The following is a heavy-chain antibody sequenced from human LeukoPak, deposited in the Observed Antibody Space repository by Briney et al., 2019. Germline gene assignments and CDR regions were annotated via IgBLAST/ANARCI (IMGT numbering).Heavy chain of an antibody. CDR2: INPNSGGT. Sequence: ASVKVSCKASGYTFTGHYMHWVRQAPGQGLEWMGRINPNSGGTNYAQKFQGRVTMTRDTSISTDYMELSSLRSDDTAVYYCARDSYDFWSGYYQPWGQGTLVTVSS. CDR1: GYTFTGHY. J-gene: IGHJ5*02. CDR3: ARDSYDFWSGYYQP. D-gene: IGHD3-3*01. V-gene: IGHV1-2*06.